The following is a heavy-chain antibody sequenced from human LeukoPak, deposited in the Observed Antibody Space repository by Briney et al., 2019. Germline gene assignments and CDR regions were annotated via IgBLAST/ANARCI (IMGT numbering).Heavy chain of an antibody. CDR3: ARDRGYTPDC. CDR2: INGDGGST. D-gene: IGHD5-18*01. CDR1: GFTFSRYS. J-gene: IGHJ4*02. V-gene: IGHV3-74*01. Sequence: PGGSLRLSCTASGFTFSRYSINWVRQAPGKGLVWVSRINGDGGSTSYADSVKGRFTISRDNAKNTLYLQMNSLRAEDTAVYYCARDRGYTPDCWGQGTLVTVSS.